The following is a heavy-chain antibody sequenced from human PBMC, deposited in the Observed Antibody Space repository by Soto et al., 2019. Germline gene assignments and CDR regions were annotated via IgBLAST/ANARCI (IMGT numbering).Heavy chain of an antibody. J-gene: IGHJ4*02. D-gene: IGHD3-22*01. Sequence: SETLSLTCTVSGGSMISYYWSWIRQHPGKGLEWIGYIYYSGSTYYNPSLKSRVTISVDTSKNLIYLQMNSLKTEDTVVYYCAREGSSSGPDYEYWGQGTLVTVSS. CDR2: IYYSGST. CDR1: GGSMISYY. V-gene: IGHV4-59*06. CDR3: AREGSSSGPDYEY.